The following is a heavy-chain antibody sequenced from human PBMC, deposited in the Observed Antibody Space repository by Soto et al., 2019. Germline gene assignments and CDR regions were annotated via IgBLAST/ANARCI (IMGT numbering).Heavy chain of an antibody. Sequence: QVQLVQSGAEVKKPGSSVKVSCKASGGTFSSYAISWVRQAPGQGLEWMGGIIPIFGTANYAQKFQGRVTXSASEXXSTAYMELSSLRSEDTAVYYCARGGIAAGTPPYDYWGQGTLVTVSS. CDR3: ARGGIAAGTPPYDY. D-gene: IGHD6-13*01. V-gene: IGHV1-69*12. J-gene: IGHJ4*02. CDR2: IIPIFGTA. CDR1: GGTFSSYA.